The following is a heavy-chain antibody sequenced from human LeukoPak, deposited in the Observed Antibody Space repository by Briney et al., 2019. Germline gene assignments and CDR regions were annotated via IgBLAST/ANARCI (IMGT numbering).Heavy chain of an antibody. Sequence: GGSLRLSCAASGFTFSSYAMSWVRQAPGKGLEWVSAISGTGSSTYSADSVKGRFTISRDNSKNTLYLHMNSLRDDDTAVYYCVRGVGVSRFNYLDPWGQGTLVIVSS. J-gene: IGHJ5*02. CDR3: VRGVGVSRFNYLDP. CDR1: GFTFSSYA. CDR2: ISGTGSST. V-gene: IGHV3-23*01. D-gene: IGHD1-7*01.